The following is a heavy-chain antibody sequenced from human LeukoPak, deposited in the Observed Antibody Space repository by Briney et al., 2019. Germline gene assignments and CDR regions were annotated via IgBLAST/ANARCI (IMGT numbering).Heavy chain of an antibody. J-gene: IGHJ3*02. V-gene: IGHV4-4*02. CDR2: IYHSGST. CDR1: GDSISSSTW. D-gene: IGHD1-1*01. Sequence: PSETLSLTCGVSGDSISSSTWWNWVRQPPGKGLEWIGEIYHSGSTNSNPSLKSRVIISVDTTKNQFSLKLNSVTAADTAMYYCARGHNENRYKSTIDIWGQGTMVTVSS. CDR3: ARGHNENRYKSTIDI.